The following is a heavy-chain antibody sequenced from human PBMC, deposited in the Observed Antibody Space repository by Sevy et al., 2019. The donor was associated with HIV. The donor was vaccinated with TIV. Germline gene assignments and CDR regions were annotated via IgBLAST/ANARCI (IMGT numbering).Heavy chain of an antibody. CDR3: ARAEQTYFFDY. J-gene: IGHJ4*02. CDR2: ITGYSTDI. V-gene: IGHV3-21*06. CDR1: GFTFNKYN. Sequence: GGSLRLSCAASGFTFNKYNMNWVRQAPGKGLEWVSTITGYSTDIYYADSVKGCFTISRDDAKNSLYLQMNGLRAEDTAIDYCARAEQTYFFDYWGQGTLVTVSS.